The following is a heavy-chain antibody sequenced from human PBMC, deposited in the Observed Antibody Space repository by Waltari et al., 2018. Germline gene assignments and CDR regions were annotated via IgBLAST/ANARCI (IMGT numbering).Heavy chain of an antibody. CDR2: ISAYNGNT. J-gene: IGHJ4*02. CDR3: ARVAGRGYCSGGSCPIDY. CDR1: GYTFTSYG. D-gene: IGHD2-15*01. V-gene: IGHV1-18*01. Sequence: QVQLVQSGAEVKKPGASVKVSCKASGYTFTSYGISWVRQAPGQGLEWMGWISAYNGNTNYDRTLQGGVTMPTDTSTSTSYMERGSLRSDDTAVYYCARVAGRGYCSGGSCPIDYWGQGTLVTVSS.